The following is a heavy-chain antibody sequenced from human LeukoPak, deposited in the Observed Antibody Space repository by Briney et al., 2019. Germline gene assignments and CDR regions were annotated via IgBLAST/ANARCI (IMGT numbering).Heavy chain of an antibody. V-gene: IGHV4-30-4*08. CDR2: IYYSGST. CDR3: ARAEKRENYYDSSGYYVRTFDY. Sequence: SQTLSLTCTVSGGSISSGDYYWSWIRQPPGKGLEWIGYIYYSGSTYYNPSLKSRVTISVDASKNQFSLKLSSVTAADTAVYYCARAEKRENYYDSSGYYVRTFDYWGQGTLVTVSS. D-gene: IGHD3-22*01. CDR1: GGSISSGDYY. J-gene: IGHJ4*02.